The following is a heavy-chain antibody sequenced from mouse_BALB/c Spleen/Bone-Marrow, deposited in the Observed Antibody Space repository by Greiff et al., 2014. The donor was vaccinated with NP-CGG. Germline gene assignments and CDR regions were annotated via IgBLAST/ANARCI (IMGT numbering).Heavy chain of an antibody. Sequence: VQLKESGAELVQPGASVKLSCTASGFNIKDTYMHWVKQRPEQGLEWIGRIDPANGNTKYDPKFQGKATITADTSSNTAYLQRSSLTSEDTAVYDCASYYYGSSYGFAYWGQGTLVTVST. D-gene: IGHD1-1*01. CDR1: GFNIKDTY. V-gene: IGHV14-3*02. CDR3: ASYYYGSSYGFAY. J-gene: IGHJ3*01. CDR2: IDPANGNT.